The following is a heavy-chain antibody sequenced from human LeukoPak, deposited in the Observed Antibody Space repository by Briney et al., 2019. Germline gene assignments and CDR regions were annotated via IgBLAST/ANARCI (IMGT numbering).Heavy chain of an antibody. Sequence: GGSLRLSCAASGFTFSSYAMSRVRQAPGKGLEWVSAISGSGGSTYYADSVKGRFTISRDNSKNTLYLQMNSLRAEDTAVYYCAKDLAAVTVAGTHWFDPWGQGTLVTVSS. V-gene: IGHV3-23*01. CDR2: ISGSGGST. CDR3: AKDLAAVTVAGTHWFDP. CDR1: GFTFSSYA. D-gene: IGHD6-19*01. J-gene: IGHJ5*02.